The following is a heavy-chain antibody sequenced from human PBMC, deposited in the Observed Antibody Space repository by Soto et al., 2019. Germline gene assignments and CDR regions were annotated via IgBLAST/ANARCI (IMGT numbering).Heavy chain of an antibody. CDR1: GGSVSYNSDY. D-gene: IGHD2-21*01. CDR2: IFYTGTT. V-gene: IGHV4-39*01. CDR3: ARLVVVAPVANV. Sequence: QLRLQESGPGLVKPSETLSLTCSVSGGSVSYNSDYWGWIRQPPGKGLEWVGGIFYTGTTYYNPSLKDRLSIFVDTSKNSFSLNLTSVTAADTAVYFCARLVVVAPVANVWGQGALVTVSS. J-gene: IGHJ4*02.